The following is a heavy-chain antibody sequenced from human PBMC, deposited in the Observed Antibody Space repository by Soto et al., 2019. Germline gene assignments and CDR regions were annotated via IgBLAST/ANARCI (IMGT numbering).Heavy chain of an antibody. V-gene: IGHV3-23*01. CDR3: AYYDILTGYYP. Sequence: PGGSLRLSCAASGFTFSSYAMSWVRQAPGKGLEWVSAIGGSGGSTYYADSVKGRFTISRDNSKNTLYLQMNSLRAEDTAVYYCAYYDILTGYYPWGPGTLVTVSS. CDR2: IGGSGGST. J-gene: IGHJ5*02. D-gene: IGHD3-9*01. CDR1: GFTFSSYA.